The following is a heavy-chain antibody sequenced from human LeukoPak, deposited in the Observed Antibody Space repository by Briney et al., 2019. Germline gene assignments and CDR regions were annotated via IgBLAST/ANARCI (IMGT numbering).Heavy chain of an antibody. CDR1: GFTFSGYW. V-gene: IGHV3-74*01. Sequence: GGSLRLSCAASGFTFSGYWIHWVRQAPGKGLVWVSRINNDGSSTSYADSVKGRFTISRDDAKNSLYLQMNSLRAEDTAVYYCAELGITMIGGVWGKGTTVTISS. J-gene: IGHJ6*04. CDR2: INNDGSST. CDR3: AELGITMIGGV. D-gene: IGHD3-10*02.